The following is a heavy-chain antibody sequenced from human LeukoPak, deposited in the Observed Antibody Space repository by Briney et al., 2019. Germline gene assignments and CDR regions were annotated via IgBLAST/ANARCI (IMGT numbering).Heavy chain of an antibody. CDR2: INWNGGST. J-gene: IGHJ4*02. D-gene: IGHD6-13*01. CDR3: ARWGSWYKWYYFDY. CDR1: GFTFDDYG. Sequence: GGSLRLSCAASGFTFDDYGMSWVRQAPGKGLEWVSGINWNGGSTGYADSVKGRFTISGDNAKNSLYLQMNSLRAEDTALYYCARWGSWYKWYYFDYWGQGTLVTVSS. V-gene: IGHV3-20*04.